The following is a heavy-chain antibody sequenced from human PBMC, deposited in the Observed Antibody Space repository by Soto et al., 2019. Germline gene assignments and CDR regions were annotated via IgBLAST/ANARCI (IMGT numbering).Heavy chain of an antibody. CDR2: IIPIFGTA. J-gene: IGHJ6*02. CDR1: GGTFSSYA. V-gene: IGHV1-69*13. Sequence: ASVKVSCKASGGTFSSYAISWVRQAPGQGLEWMGGIIPIFGTANYAQKFQGRVTITADESTSTAYMELSSLRSEDTAVYYCARGGYCSGGSCYRNNGMDVWGQGTTVTVS. CDR3: ARGGYCSGGSCYRNNGMDV. D-gene: IGHD2-15*01.